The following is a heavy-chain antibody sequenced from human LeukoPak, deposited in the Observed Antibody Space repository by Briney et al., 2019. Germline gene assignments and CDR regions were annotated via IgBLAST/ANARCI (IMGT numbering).Heavy chain of an antibody. D-gene: IGHD3-3*01. CDR1: GADIRTYY. CDR3: ARVGRYDFWSGVDYFDY. J-gene: IGHJ4*02. CDR2: IYYTGST. V-gene: IGHV4-59*01. Sequence: PSETLSLTCTVSGADIRTYYWSWLRQPPGKGLEWIGHIYYTGSTSYNPSLKSRVTISVDTSKNQFSLKLSSVTAADTAVYYCARVGRYDFWSGVDYFDYWGQGTLVTVSS.